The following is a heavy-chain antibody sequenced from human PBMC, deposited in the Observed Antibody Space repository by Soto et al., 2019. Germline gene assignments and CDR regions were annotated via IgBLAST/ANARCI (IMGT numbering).Heavy chain of an antibody. J-gene: IGHJ4*02. D-gene: IGHD3-3*01. V-gene: IGHV3-53*01. CDR2: IYSGGST. Sequence: GGSLRLSCAAAWVTVSSNYMSWVRQAPGKGLEWVSVIYSGGSTYYADSVKGRFTISRDNSKNTLYLQMNSLRAEDTAVYYCARVWADYDFWSGYPWYFDYWGQGTLVTV. CDR3: ARVWADYDFWSGYPWYFDY. CDR1: WVTVSSNY.